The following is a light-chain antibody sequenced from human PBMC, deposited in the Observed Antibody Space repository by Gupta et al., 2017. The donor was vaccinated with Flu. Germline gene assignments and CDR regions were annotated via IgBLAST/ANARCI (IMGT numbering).Light chain of an antibody. CDR3: SSYTSTNTFYV. CDR2: DVT. CDR1: SSDVGGSNY. J-gene: IGLJ1*01. Sequence: QSALTQPASVSGSPGQSITISCTGTSSDVGGSNYVSWYQQHPGKAPNLIIYDVTNRPSGVSSRFSGSKSGNTASLTISGLEAEDESDYFCSSYTSTNTFYVFGTGTKVTVL. V-gene: IGLV2-14*01.